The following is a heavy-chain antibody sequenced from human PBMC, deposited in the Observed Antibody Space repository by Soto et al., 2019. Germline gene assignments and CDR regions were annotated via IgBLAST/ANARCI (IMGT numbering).Heavy chain of an antibody. CDR2: ISGNGGDT. V-gene: IGHV3-23*01. CDR1: GLPHSLFA. J-gene: IGHJ4*02. D-gene: IGHD3-10*01. CDR3: AKDAVYNDGLWLMDL. Sequence: PGGSLRLSCIACGLPHSLFAMMWIRQAPGKGLECVTGISGNGGDTQYADSVKGRFTISRDNSKNTVYLQMSDLRADDTAIYYCAKDAVYNDGLWLMDLWGQGTQVTVSS.